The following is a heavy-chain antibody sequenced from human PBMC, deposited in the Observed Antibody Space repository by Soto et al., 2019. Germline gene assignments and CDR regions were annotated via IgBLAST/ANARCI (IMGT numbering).Heavy chain of an antibody. CDR1: GFTFSSYG. CDR2: ISYDGSNK. J-gene: IGHJ1*01. V-gene: IGHV3-30*18. Sequence: QVQLVESGGGVVQPGRSLRLSCAASGFTFSSYGMHWVRQAPGKGLEWVAVISYDGSNKYYADSVKGRFTISRDNSKNTLYLQMNSLRAEDTAVYYCAKANALPAEYFQHWGQGTLVTVSS. CDR3: AKANALPAEYFQH.